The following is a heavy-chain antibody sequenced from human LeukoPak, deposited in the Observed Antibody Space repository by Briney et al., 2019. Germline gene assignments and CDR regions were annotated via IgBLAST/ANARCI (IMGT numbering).Heavy chain of an antibody. CDR3: ARDVEPVAQFDY. J-gene: IGHJ4*02. V-gene: IGHV1-2*02. CDR2: INPNSGGT. Sequence: ASVKVSCKASGYTFTGYYMHWVRQAPGQGLEWMGWINPNSGGTNYAQKFQGRVTMTRDTSISTAYMELSRLRSDDTAVYSCARDVEPVAQFDYWGQGTLVTVSS. CDR1: GYTFTGYY. D-gene: IGHD2-2*01.